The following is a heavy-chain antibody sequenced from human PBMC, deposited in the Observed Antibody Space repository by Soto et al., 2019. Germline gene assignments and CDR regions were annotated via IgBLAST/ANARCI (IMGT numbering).Heavy chain of an antibody. J-gene: IGHJ4*02. CDR3: AKSLCDTSGWKTDY. D-gene: IGHD6-19*01. Sequence: QVQLQESGPGLVKPSETLSLTCTVSGDSISSLYWSWIRQPPGKGLELIGYIYYSGSINYNPSLKSRVTISVDPSKNQFSLRLSSVTAADTAVYYCAKSLCDTSGWKTDYWGQGTLVTVSS. CDR2: IYYSGSI. V-gene: IGHV4-59*01. CDR1: GDSISSLY.